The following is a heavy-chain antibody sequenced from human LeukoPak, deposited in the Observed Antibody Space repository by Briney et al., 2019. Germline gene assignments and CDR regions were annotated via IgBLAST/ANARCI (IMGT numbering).Heavy chain of an antibody. J-gene: IGHJ4*02. CDR1: GGSISGYY. CDR3: ARQTYYGSGSYSFLDY. D-gene: IGHD3-10*01. V-gene: IGHV4-59*01. Sequence: SETLSLTCTVSGGSISGYYWSWIRQPPVKGLEWIGYIYYSGSTNYNPSLKSRVTISVDTSKNQFSLKLSSVTAADTAVYYCARQTYYGSGSYSFLDYWGQGTLVTVSS. CDR2: IYYSGST.